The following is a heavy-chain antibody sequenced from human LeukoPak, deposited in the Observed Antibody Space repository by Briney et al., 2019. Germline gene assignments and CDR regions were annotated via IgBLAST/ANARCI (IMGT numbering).Heavy chain of an antibody. CDR3: ARDPDLSGYSFFEY. V-gene: IGHV3-74*01. D-gene: IGHD3-22*01. J-gene: IGHJ4*02. CDR2: IKTDGSRT. CDR1: GLTLSGYW. Sequence: PGGSLGLSCAASGLTLSGYWMHWVRQVPGKGLVWVSRIKTDGSRTSYADSVRGRFTISRDNAKNTLYLQMNSLRAEDTAVYFCARDPDLSGYSFFEYWGLGSLVTVSS.